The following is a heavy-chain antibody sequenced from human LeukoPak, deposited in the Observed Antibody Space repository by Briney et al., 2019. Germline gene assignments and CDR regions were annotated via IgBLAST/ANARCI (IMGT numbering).Heavy chain of an antibody. D-gene: IGHD2-15*01. V-gene: IGHV3-21*01. Sequence: GGSLRLSCAASGFTFSSYSMNWVRQAPGKGLEWVSSISSSSSYIYYADSVKGRFTISRDNAKNSLYLQMNSLRAEDTAVYYCARDIVVVVAAIGFDYWGQGTLVTVSS. CDR2: ISSSSSYI. CDR1: GFTFSSYS. CDR3: ARDIVVVVAAIGFDY. J-gene: IGHJ4*02.